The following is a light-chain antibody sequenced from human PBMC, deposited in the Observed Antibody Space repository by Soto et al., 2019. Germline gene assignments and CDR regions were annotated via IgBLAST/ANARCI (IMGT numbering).Light chain of an antibody. Sequence: QSALTQPPSASGTPGQRVTISCSGSTSNIEANSADWDQQLPGTAPKLLIYSNDQRPTGVPDRFSGSKSGTSASLAISGLQSEDEADYYCAAWDDSLNVVVFGGGTKLTVL. V-gene: IGLV1-44*01. J-gene: IGLJ2*01. CDR3: AAWDDSLNVVV. CDR1: TSNIEANS. CDR2: SND.